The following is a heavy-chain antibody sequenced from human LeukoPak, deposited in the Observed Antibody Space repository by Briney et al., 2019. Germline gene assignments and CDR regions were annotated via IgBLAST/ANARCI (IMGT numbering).Heavy chain of an antibody. J-gene: IGHJ4*02. Sequence: SQTLSLTCAISGDSVSSNSAAWNWIRQSPSRGLEWLGRTYYRSKWYNDYAVSVKSRITINPDTSKNQFSLMLTSVTAADTAIYFCARARFLTPGYNYVSGRHYFDYWGQGILVTVSS. D-gene: IGHD5-18*01. CDR2: TYYRSKWYN. CDR1: GDSVSSNSAA. CDR3: ARARFLTPGYNYVSGRHYFDY. V-gene: IGHV6-1*01.